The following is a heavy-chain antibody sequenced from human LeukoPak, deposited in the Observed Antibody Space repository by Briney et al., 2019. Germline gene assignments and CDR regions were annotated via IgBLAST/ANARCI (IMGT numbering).Heavy chain of an antibody. CDR2: ISNSGGRT. J-gene: IGHJ3*02. V-gene: IGHV3-23*01. CDR3: ARELPGAMIRGARGAFDI. D-gene: IGHD3-10*01. Sequence: GGSLRLSCAASGFTFSSYAMSWVRQAPGKGLEWISSISNSGGRTFYTDSVKGRFTISRDNSKNTLYLQMNSLRVEDTAIYYCARELPGAMIRGARGAFDIWGQGTMVTVSS. CDR1: GFTFSSYA.